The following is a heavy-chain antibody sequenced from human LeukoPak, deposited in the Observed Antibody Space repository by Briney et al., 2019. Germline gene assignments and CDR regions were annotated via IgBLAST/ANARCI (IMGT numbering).Heavy chain of an antibody. Sequence: PSETLSLTCTVSGGSISSSSYYWGWIRQPPGKGLEWIGSIYYSGSTYYNPSLKSRVTISADTSKNQFSLKLTSVTAADTAVYYCAREHWLSDNYYGIDVWGQGTTVTVSS. CDR3: AREHWLSDNYYGIDV. CDR2: IYYSGST. CDR1: GGSISSSSYY. J-gene: IGHJ6*02. V-gene: IGHV4-39*07. D-gene: IGHD3-9*01.